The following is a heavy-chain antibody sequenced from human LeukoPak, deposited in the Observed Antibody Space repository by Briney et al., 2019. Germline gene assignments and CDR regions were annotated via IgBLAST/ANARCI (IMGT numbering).Heavy chain of an antibody. CDR2: INHSGST. D-gene: IGHD5-12*01. Sequence: WETLSLTCAVYGGSFSGYYWSWIRRSPGKGLEWIGEINHSGSTNYKPCLKSRVTISVETCKNQLSLKLSSVTAADKAVYYCARVLVQGNGYSGYDEPFDYWGQGTLVTVSS. J-gene: IGHJ4*02. CDR3: ARVLVQGNGYSGYDEPFDY. V-gene: IGHV4-34*01. CDR1: GGSFSGYY.